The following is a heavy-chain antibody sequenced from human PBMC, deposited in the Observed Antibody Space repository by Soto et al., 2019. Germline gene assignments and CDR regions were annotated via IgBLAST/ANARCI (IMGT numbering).Heavy chain of an antibody. Sequence: GGSLRLSCAASGFTFSSYSMNWVRQAPGKGLEWVSSISSSSSYIYYADSVKCRFTISRDHAKNSLYLQMNSLRAEDTAVYYCATDIVLMVYADDAFDIWGQGTMVTVSS. CDR1: GFTFSSYS. D-gene: IGHD2-8*01. V-gene: IGHV3-21*01. J-gene: IGHJ3*02. CDR3: ATDIVLMVYADDAFDI. CDR2: ISSSSSYI.